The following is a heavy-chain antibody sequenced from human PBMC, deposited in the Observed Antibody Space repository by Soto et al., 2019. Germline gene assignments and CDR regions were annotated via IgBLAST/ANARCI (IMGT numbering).Heavy chain of an antibody. CDR2: IIPILGIA. J-gene: IGHJ6*02. CDR3: ARDPKPLGSAAAGTFYYYYYGMDV. CDR1: GGTFSSYT. Sequence: ASVKVSCKASGGTFSSYTSSWLRQAQEKGLNGRGRIIPILGIANYAQKFQGRVTITADKSTSTAYMELSSLRSEDTAVYYCARDPKPLGSAAAGTFYYYYYGMDVWGQGTTVTVS. V-gene: IGHV1-69*04. D-gene: IGHD6-13*01.